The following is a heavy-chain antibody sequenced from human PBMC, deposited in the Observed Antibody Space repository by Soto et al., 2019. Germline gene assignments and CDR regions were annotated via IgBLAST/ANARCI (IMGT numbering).Heavy chain of an antibody. D-gene: IGHD3-10*01. J-gene: IGHJ6*03. CDR2: MYYSGST. CDR1: GGSISSYY. Sequence: QVQLQESGPGLVKPSETLSLTCTVSGGSISSYYWSWIRQPPGKGLEWIGYMYYSGSTNYNPSLKSRVTISVDTSKIQFSLILTSLTAADTAVYYCARELRNYYGSGSYIYYMDVWGKGTTVTVSS. CDR3: ARELRNYYGSGSYIYYMDV. V-gene: IGHV4-59*01.